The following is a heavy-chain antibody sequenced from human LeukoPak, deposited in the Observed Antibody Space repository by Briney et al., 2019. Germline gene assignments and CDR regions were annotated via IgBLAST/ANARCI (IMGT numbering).Heavy chain of an antibody. Sequence: SETLSLTCTVSGGSISRYYWSWIRQPAGKGLEWIGRIYTSGSTNYNPSLKSRVTMSVDTSKNQFSLKLSSVTAAETAVYYCARGYCTNRVCYSDYWGQGTLVTVSS. CDR2: IYTSGST. D-gene: IGHD2-8*01. CDR3: ARGYCTNRVCYSDY. J-gene: IGHJ4*02. CDR1: GGSISRYY. V-gene: IGHV4-4*07.